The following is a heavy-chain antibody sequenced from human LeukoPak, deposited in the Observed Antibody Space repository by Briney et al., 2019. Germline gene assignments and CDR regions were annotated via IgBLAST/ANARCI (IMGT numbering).Heavy chain of an antibody. CDR2: INHRGST. Sequence: SETLSLTCAVYGGSFSGYYWSWIRQPPGKGLEWIGEINHRGSTNYKPPLKSRVTISGDTSKNQFSLKLSSVTAADTAVYYCARAVGYCSGGSCSLDYWGQGTLVTVSS. CDR3: ARAVGYCSGGSCSLDY. J-gene: IGHJ4*02. CDR1: GGSFSGYY. V-gene: IGHV4-34*01. D-gene: IGHD2-15*01.